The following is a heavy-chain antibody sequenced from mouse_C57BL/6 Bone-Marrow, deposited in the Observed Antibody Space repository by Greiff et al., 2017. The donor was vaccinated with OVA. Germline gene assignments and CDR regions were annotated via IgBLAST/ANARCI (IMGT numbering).Heavy chain of an antibody. CDR2: IYPGSVST. D-gene: IGHD1-1*02. J-gene: IGHJ2*01. CDR3: ARCLWSGDY. Sequence: QVQLQHPGAELVKPGASVKMSCNASGYTFTIYWITLVKQRPGQGLEWIGDIYPGSVSTNYNEKFKSKATLTVDTSSSTAYMQLSSLTSEDSAVYYCARCLWSGDYWGQGTTLTVSS. V-gene: IGHV1-55*01. CDR1: GYTFTIYW.